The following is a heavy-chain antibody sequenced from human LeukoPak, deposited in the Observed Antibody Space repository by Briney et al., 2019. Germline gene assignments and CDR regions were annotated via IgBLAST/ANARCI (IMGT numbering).Heavy chain of an antibody. J-gene: IGHJ4*02. CDR2: ISSSSSYI. CDR3: ARDITMIVVVTSYFDY. CDR1: GFTFSRYS. Sequence: GGSLRLSCAASGFTFSRYSMNWVRQAPGKGLEWVSSISSSSSYIYYADSVKGRFTISRDNAKNSLYLQMNSLRAEDTAVYYCARDITMIVVVTSYFDYWGQGTLVTVSS. D-gene: IGHD3-22*01. V-gene: IGHV3-21*01.